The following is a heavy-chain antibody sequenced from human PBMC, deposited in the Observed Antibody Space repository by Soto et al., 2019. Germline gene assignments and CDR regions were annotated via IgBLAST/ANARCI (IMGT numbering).Heavy chain of an antibody. CDR2: ISSTGAYI. Sequence: EVQLVESGGGLVKPGGSLRLSCLASGFTFSACTMDWVRQAPGKGLEWVSSISSTGAYIYYAESVRGRFTISRDNAKNSLDLHMNSLGVEDTAVYYFARDYPVLYSSSVDALDIWGRGTLVTVSS. D-gene: IGHD6-6*01. CDR1: GFTFSACT. CDR3: ARDYPVLYSSSVDALDI. V-gene: IGHV3-21*01. J-gene: IGHJ3*02.